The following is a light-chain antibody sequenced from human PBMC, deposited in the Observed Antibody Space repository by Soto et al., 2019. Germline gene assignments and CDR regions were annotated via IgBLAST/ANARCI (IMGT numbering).Light chain of an antibody. CDR2: EVS. CDR3: SSYTSRSTLV. CDR1: SSDVGGYNF. V-gene: IGLV2-14*01. J-gene: IGLJ1*01. Sequence: QSALAQPASVSGSPGQSITISCTGTSSDVGGYNFVSWYQHHPGKAPKLMIYEVSNRPSGVSHRFSGPKSGNTASLTISGLQAEDEADYSCSSYTSRSTLVFGTGTKVTVL.